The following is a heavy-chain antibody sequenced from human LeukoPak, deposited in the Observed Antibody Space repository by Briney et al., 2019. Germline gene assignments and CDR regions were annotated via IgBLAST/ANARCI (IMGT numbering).Heavy chain of an antibody. CDR1: GGSISSGGYY. V-gene: IGHV4-30-2*01. D-gene: IGHD3-3*01. Sequence: SQTLSLTCTVSGGSISSGGYYWSWIRQPPGKGLEWIGYIYHSGSTYYNPSLKSRVTISVDRSKNQFSLKLSSVTAADTAVYYCASRLRLSSPRGWYFDLWGRGTLVTVSS. CDR3: ASRLRLSSPRGWYFDL. CDR2: IYHSGST. J-gene: IGHJ2*01.